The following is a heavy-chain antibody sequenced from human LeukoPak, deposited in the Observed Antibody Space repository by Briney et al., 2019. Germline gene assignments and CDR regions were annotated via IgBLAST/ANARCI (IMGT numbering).Heavy chain of an antibody. CDR2: ISYDGSNK. J-gene: IGHJ4*02. V-gene: IGHV3-30*18. Sequence: QPGRSLRLSCAASGFTFSSYGMHWVRQAPGKGLEWVAVISYDGSNKYYADSVKGRFTISRDNSKNTLYLQMNSLRAEDTAVYYCAKDANWSLDYWGQGTLVTVSS. D-gene: IGHD1-20*01. CDR1: GFTFSSYG. CDR3: AKDANWSLDY.